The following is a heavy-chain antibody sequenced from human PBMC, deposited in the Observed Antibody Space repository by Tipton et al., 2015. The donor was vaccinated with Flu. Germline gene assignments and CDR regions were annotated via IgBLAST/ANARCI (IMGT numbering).Heavy chain of an antibody. CDR3: ARQDCSTATCYLDY. CDR2: IYPDDSDT. CDR1: GDSFISYW. Sequence: QLVQSGAEVKKPGESLKISCKGSGDSFISYWIGWVRQMPGKGLEWMGIIYPDDSDTRYSPSFEGQVTISADKSLNTAYLQWSSLKASDTAMYYCARQDCSTATCYLDYWGQGTLVTVSS. J-gene: IGHJ4*02. V-gene: IGHV5-51*01. D-gene: IGHD2-2*01.